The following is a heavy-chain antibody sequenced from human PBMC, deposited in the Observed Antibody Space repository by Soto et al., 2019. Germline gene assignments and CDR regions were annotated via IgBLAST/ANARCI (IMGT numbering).Heavy chain of an antibody. D-gene: IGHD3-22*01. J-gene: IGHJ4*02. CDR1: GGSISSSNW. CDR3: ASLSTIDYYDSSGFYYFDY. Sequence: SETLSLTCAVSGGSISSSNWWSWVRQPPGKGLEWIGEIYHSGSTNYNPSLKSRVTISVDKSKNQFSLKLSSVTAADTAVYYCASLSTIDYYDSSGFYYFDYWGQGTLVTVSS. V-gene: IGHV4-4*02. CDR2: IYHSGST.